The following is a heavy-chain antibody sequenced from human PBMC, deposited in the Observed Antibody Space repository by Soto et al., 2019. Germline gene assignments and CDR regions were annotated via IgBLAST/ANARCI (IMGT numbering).Heavy chain of an antibody. J-gene: IGHJ4*02. D-gene: IGHD3-22*01. Sequence: GGSLRLSCAASGFTFSSYAMSWVRQAPGKGLEWVSAISGSGGSTYYADSVKGRFTISRDNSKTTLYLQMNSLRAEDTAVYYCAKDRENTLIVVVINAFVYGGQETLFTVSS. V-gene: IGHV3-23*01. CDR2: ISGSGGST. CDR1: GFTFSSYA. CDR3: AKDRENTLIVVVINAFVY.